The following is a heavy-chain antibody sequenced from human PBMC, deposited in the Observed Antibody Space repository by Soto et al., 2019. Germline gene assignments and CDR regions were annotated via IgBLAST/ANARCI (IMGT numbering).Heavy chain of an antibody. CDR2: IYSSGST. D-gene: IGHD6-6*01. CDR1: GGSIISASYS. Sequence: PTETLSLTCGVSGGSIISASYSWNWLSQSPGRGLEWIGHIYSSGSTYYNPSLKSRVSISVDTSNNQFSLKLTSVTAADTAVYFCAREDAARIERWFDAWGQGILVTVPQ. CDR3: AREDAARIERWFDA. V-gene: IGHV4-31*11. J-gene: IGHJ5*02.